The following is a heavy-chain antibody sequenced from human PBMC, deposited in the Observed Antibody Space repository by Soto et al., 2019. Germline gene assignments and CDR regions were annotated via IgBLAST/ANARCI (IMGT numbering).Heavy chain of an antibody. J-gene: IGHJ6*02. CDR2: INTYNGNT. CDR1: GYTFANCG. D-gene: IGHD3-16*02. V-gene: IGHV1-18*01. Sequence: VSVKVSCKASGYTFANCGISWVLQAPGQGLEWMGWINTYNGNTIHAQKFQGRVTMTTDTSTSTADMELRSLRSDDTAVYYCARDSRFGGVITYYGMDVWGQGTTVTVSS. CDR3: ARDSRFGGVITYYGMDV.